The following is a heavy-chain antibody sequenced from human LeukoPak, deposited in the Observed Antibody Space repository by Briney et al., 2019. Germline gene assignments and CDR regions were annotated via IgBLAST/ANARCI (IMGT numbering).Heavy chain of an antibody. Sequence: ASVKVSCKASGYTFTHYAVHWVRQAPGQGLEWMGWTNVGNDYTESSQKFQDRLTITSGTTAITVYMELSSLRSEDTAVYYCARDDFSTYPGLNYFDYWGQGSLVTVSS. D-gene: IGHD4-11*01. J-gene: IGHJ4*02. CDR1: GYTFTHYA. V-gene: IGHV1-3*01. CDR2: TNVGNDYT. CDR3: ARDDFSTYPGLNYFDY.